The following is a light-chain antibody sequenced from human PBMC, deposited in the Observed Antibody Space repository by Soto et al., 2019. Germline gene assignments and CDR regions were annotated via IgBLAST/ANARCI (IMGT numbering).Light chain of an antibody. Sequence: EIVLTQSPGTLSLSPGHRTTLSCRARQSFSTSYLAWYQHKPGQAPRLLIYNTFTRATGIPDRFSGSGSGTDFTLTISRLEPEDFAVYYCQQYGDSPFTFGPGTKVDIK. V-gene: IGKV3-20*01. CDR2: NTF. CDR1: QSFSTSY. CDR3: QQYGDSPFT. J-gene: IGKJ3*01.